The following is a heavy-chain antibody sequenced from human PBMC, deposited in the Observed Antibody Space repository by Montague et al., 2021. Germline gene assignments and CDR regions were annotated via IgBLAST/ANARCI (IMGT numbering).Heavy chain of an antibody. Sequence: SRRLSFAASGFPLSSYAMGWVRQAPGKGLEWVSAIGASGDNTYYAESVKGRFTISRDISKNTLYLQMNSLGAEDTALYYCAKDHFSGGSYGGSGDMDVWGKGTTVTVSS. D-gene: IGHD2-15*01. CDR2: IGASGDNT. V-gene: IGHV3-23*01. CDR1: GFPLSSYA. J-gene: IGHJ6*03. CDR3: AKDHFSGGSYGGSGDMDV.